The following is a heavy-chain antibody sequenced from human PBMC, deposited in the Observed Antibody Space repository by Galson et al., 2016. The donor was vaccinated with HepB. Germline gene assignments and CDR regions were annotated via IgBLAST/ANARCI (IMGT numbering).Heavy chain of an antibody. D-gene: IGHD6-13*01. CDR1: GFTFSSFW. CDR2: INQDGSDK. Sequence: SLRLSCAASGFTFSSFWMSLVRQTPGKGLEWVATINQDGSDKYYVDSVKGRFTMSRDNAKNSLYLQMNSLRAGDTAVYYCANDRRYSSWSFWGQGTLVTVSS. J-gene: IGHJ4*02. V-gene: IGHV3-7*03. CDR3: ANDRRYSSWSF.